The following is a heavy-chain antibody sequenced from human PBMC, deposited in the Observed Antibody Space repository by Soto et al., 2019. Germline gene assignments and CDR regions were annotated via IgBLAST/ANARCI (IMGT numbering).Heavy chain of an antibody. D-gene: IGHD5-18*01. J-gene: IGHJ4*02. V-gene: IGHV3-66*04. CDR3: ARHGYNYGGGYFDY. CDR1: GVTVSSNY. CDR2: IYSDGT. Sequence: EVQLVESGGGLVQPGGSLRLSCAASGVTVSSNYMSWVRQAPGKGLEWVSVIYSDGTHYADSVKGRFTISRDNSKNTLYLQMNSLRAEDTAVYYCARHGYNYGGGYFDYWGQGTLVTVSS.